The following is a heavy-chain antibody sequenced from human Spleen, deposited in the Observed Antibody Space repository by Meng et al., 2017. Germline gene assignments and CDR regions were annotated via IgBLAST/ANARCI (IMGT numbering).Heavy chain of an antibody. J-gene: IGHJ2*01. D-gene: IGHD6-19*01. Sequence: QVQVVEAGGGLVKPGGSLRLSCAASGFTFSDYYMSWIRQAPGKGLEWVSYISSSGSTIYYADSVKGRFTISRDNAKNSLYLQMNSLRAEDTAVYYCARDPSQWLVYWYFDLWGRGTLVTVSS. CDR3: ARDPSQWLVYWYFDL. CDR2: ISSSGSTI. V-gene: IGHV3-11*04. CDR1: GFTFSDYY.